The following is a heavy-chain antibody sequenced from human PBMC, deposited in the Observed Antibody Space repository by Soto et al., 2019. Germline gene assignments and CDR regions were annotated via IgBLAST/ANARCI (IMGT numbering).Heavy chain of an antibody. D-gene: IGHD6-19*01. V-gene: IGHV3-7*03. CDR3: ARHPPQWLVNFDY. CDR1: GFTFSSYC. Sequence: PGGSLRLSCAASGFTFSSYCMNWVLQAPGKGLEWVANIKQDGSEKYYVDSVKGRFTISRDNAKNSLYLQMNSLIAEDTAVYYCARHPPQWLVNFDYWGQGTLVTVSS. CDR2: IKQDGSEK. J-gene: IGHJ4*02.